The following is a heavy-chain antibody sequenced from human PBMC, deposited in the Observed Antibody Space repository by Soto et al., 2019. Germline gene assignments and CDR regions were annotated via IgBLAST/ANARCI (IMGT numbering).Heavy chain of an antibody. CDR3: AHLYYDFWSGYYSAYYYMDV. V-gene: IGHV2-5*02. J-gene: IGHJ6*03. CDR2: IYWDDDK. CDR1: GFSLSTSGVG. Sequence: QITLKESGPTLVKPTQTLTLTCTFSGFSLSTSGVGVGWIRQPPGKALEWLALIYWDDDKRYSPSLKSRLTITKHTSKNQVVLTMTNMDPVDIATYYCAHLYYDFWSGYYSAYYYMDVWGKGTAVTVSS. D-gene: IGHD3-3*01.